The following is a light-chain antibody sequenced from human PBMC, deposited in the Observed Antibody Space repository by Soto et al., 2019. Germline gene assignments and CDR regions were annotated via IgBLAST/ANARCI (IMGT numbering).Light chain of an antibody. CDR1: QSISSR. V-gene: IGKV1-5*01. Sequence: EIEMTQSPASLSASVGDRVTITCRASQSISSRLAWYQQKPGKAPKLLIYEASSLESGVPSRFSGSGSGTDFPPTISRLPPDYFAFYYCQQYNSSPRTFGQGTKVDI. CDR3: QQYNSSPRT. CDR2: EAS. J-gene: IGKJ1*01.